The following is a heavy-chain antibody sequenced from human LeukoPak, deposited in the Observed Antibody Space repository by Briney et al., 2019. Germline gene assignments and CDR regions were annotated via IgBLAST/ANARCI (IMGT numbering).Heavy chain of an antibody. J-gene: IGHJ4*02. CDR1: GYTFSSYG. D-gene: IGHD6-6*01. CDR2: ISPLSGNT. V-gene: IGHV1-18*01. Sequence: ASVRVSCKASGYTFSSYGINWVRQAPGQELEWMGWISPLSGNTDYAQNFQGRVTMTTDTSSSTAYMELRSLRSDDTAIYYCARDYLAAPAYWGQGTLVTVSS. CDR3: ARDYLAAPAY.